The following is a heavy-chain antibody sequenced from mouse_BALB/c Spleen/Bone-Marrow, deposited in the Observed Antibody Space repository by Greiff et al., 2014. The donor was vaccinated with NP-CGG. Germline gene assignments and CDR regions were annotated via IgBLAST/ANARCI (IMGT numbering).Heavy chain of an antibody. V-gene: IGHV1-7*01. Sequence: QVQLQQSGAELAKPGASVKMSCKASGYTFTSYWMHCVKQRPGQGLEWIGYINPSTGYTEYNQKFKDKATLTADKSSNTAYMQLSSLTSEDSAVYYCARQITTVDYAMDYWGQGTSVTVSS. D-gene: IGHD1-1*01. CDR3: ARQITTVDYAMDY. CDR1: GYTFTSYW. CDR2: INPSTGYT. J-gene: IGHJ4*01.